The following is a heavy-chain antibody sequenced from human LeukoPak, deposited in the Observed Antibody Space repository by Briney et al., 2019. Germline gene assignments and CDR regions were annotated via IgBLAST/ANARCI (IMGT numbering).Heavy chain of an antibody. D-gene: IGHD3-22*01. CDR2: IYYSGST. J-gene: IGHJ3*02. CDR3: ASRITMIVEDAFDI. Sequence: SETLSLTCTVSGGSISSYYWGWIRQPPGKGLEWIGYIYYSGSTNYNPSLKSRVTISVDTSKNQFSLKLSSVTAADTAVYYCASRITMIVEDAFDIWGQGTMVTVSS. V-gene: IGHV4-59*01. CDR1: GGSISSYY.